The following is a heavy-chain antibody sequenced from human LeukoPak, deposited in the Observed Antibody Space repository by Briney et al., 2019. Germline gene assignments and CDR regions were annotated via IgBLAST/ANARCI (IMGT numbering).Heavy chain of an antibody. D-gene: IGHD3-9*01. CDR3: ARENYDILTGYSVRYYYHGMDV. CDR1: GFTFSSYS. V-gene: IGHV3-21*01. CDR2: ISSSSSYI. J-gene: IGHJ6*02. Sequence: GGSLRLSCAASGFTFSSYSMNWVRQAPGKGLEWVSSISSSSSYIYYADSVKGRFTISRDNAKNSLYLQMNSLRAEDTAVYYCARENYDILTGYSVRYYYHGMDVWGQGTTVTVSS.